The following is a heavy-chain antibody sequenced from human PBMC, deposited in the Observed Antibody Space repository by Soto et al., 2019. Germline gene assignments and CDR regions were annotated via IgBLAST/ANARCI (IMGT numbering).Heavy chain of an antibody. Sequence: LRLSCAASGFTFSSYAMSWVRQAPGKGLGWVSAISGSGGSTYYADSVKGRFTISRDNSKNTLYLQMNSLRAEDTAVYYCARREITYYDFWSGYSGAYYYYGMDVWGQGTTVTVSS. J-gene: IGHJ6*02. CDR3: ARREITYYDFWSGYSGAYYYYGMDV. D-gene: IGHD3-3*01. CDR2: ISGSGGST. V-gene: IGHV3-23*01. CDR1: GFTFSSYA.